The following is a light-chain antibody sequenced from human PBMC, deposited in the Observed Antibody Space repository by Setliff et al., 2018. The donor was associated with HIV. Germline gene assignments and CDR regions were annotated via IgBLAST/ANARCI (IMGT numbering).Light chain of an antibody. V-gene: IGLV2-14*03. CDR1: SSDVGAYNY. CDR3: SSHTSSTTRV. J-gene: IGLJ1*01. CDR2: DIN. Sequence: QPALTQPASVSGSPGQSITISCTGTSSDVGAYNYVSWYQQHPGIAPQLMIYDINSRPSGVSNRFSGSKSGNTASLTISGLRAEDEADYYCSSHTSSTTRVFGTGTKVTVL.